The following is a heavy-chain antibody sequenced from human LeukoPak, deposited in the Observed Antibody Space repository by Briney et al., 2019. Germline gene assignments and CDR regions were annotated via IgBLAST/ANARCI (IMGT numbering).Heavy chain of an antibody. J-gene: IGHJ6*02. CDR1: GYTFTSYG. D-gene: IGHD6-13*01. CDR3: AITGAAAGRGYYYYGMDV. CDR2: ISAYNGNT. Sequence: ASVKVPCKASGYTFTSYGISWVRQAPGQGLEWMGWISAYNGNTNYAQKLQGRVTMTTDTSTSTAYMELRSLRSDDTAVYYCAITGAAAGRGYYYYGMDVWGQGTTVTVSS. V-gene: IGHV1-18*01.